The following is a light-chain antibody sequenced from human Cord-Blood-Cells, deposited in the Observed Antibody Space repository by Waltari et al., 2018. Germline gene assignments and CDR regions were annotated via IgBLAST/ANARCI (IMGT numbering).Light chain of an antibody. Sequence: HSALTQPASVSGSPGQSITTPCTASSRHSWRDHRLSWYQQHPGKATKRMIYEGSKRPSGVSNRFSGSKSGNTASLTISGLQAEDEADYYCCSYAGSSTWVFGGGTKLTVL. J-gene: IGLJ3*02. CDR2: EGS. V-gene: IGLV2-23*01. CDR1: SRHSWRDHR. CDR3: CSYAGSSTWV.